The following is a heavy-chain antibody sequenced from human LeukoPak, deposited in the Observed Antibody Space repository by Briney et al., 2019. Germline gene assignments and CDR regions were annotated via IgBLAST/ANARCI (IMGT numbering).Heavy chain of an antibody. D-gene: IGHD6-6*01. J-gene: IGHJ5*02. CDR1: GGSVSSPDSY. CDR2: VYYIGTT. CDR3: AKNTSSSPWFDP. Sequence: SETLSLTCIVSGGSVSSPDSYWSWIRQPPGKGLEWIGNVYYIGTTSYNSSLKSRVTISVDTSKNQFSLEVTSVTAADTAVYYCAKNTSSSPWFDPWGQGTLVTVSS. V-gene: IGHV4-61*08.